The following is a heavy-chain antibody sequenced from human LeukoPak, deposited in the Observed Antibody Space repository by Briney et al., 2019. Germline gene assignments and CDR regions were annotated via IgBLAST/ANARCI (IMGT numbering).Heavy chain of an antibody. V-gene: IGHV1-18*01. Sequence: ASVTVSFKASGYTFTSYGISWVRQAPGRGLEWMGWISAYNGNTNYAQKLQGRVTMTTDTSTSTAYMELRSLRSDDTAVYYCARFHDYVWGSYRPKNFDYWGQGTLVTVSS. CDR3: ARFHDYVWGSYRPKNFDY. J-gene: IGHJ4*02. CDR2: ISAYNGNT. CDR1: GYTFTSYG. D-gene: IGHD3-16*02.